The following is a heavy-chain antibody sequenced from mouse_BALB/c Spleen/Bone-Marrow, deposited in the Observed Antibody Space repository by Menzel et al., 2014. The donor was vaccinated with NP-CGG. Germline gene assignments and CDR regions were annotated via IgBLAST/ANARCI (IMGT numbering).Heavy chain of an antibody. CDR3: ARTGNLAWFAY. J-gene: IGHJ3*01. CDR1: GYAFRRHW. D-gene: IGHD2-1*01. V-gene: IGHV1-80*01. CDR2: IYPGDGDT. Sequence: QVQLKESGAELVRPGSSVKISCKASGYAFRRHWMNWEKQRPGQGLEWTGQIYPGDGDTNYNGKFKGKATLTADKSSSTAYMQLSSLTSEVSAVYFCARTGNLAWFAYWGQGTLVTVSA.